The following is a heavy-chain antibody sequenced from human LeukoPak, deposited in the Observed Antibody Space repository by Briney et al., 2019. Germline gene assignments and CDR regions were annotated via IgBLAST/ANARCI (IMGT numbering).Heavy chain of an antibody. J-gene: IGHJ4*02. Sequence: GASVKVSCKASGYTFTSYGISWVRQAPGQGLEWMGWISAYNGNTNYAQKLQGRVTMTTDTSTSTAYMELRSLRSDDTAVYYCARPHYHYDSSGYYYDYWGQGTLVTVSS. V-gene: IGHV1-18*01. CDR1: GYTFTSYG. CDR2: ISAYNGNT. CDR3: ARPHYHYDSSGYYYDY. D-gene: IGHD3-22*01.